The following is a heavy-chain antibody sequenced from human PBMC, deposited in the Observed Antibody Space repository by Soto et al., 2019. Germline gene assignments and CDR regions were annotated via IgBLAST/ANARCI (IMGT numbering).Heavy chain of an antibody. V-gene: IGHV1-69*06. CDR2: IIPMYGTA. CDR3: ARVRDEMVYVPAGACDL. Sequence: QVQLVQSGAEVKKPGSSVKVSCKASGGTFSSYAISWVRQAPGQGLEWMGGIIPMYGTANYAQKFQGRVTIIADKSTSTAYMELSRLRSEDTAVYYCARVRDEMVYVPAGACDLWGQGTMVTVSS. D-gene: IGHD2-8*01. J-gene: IGHJ3*01. CDR1: GGTFSSYA.